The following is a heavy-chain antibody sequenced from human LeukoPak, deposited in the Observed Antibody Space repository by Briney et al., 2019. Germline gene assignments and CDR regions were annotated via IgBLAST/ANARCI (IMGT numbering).Heavy chain of an antibody. CDR3: ARRRVVPAAIRAFDI. J-gene: IGHJ3*02. D-gene: IGHD2-2*01. CDR2: IYYSGST. V-gene: IGHV4-39*01. CDR1: GGSISSSSYY. Sequence: SETLSLTCTVSGGSISSSSYYWGWIRQPPGKGLEWIGSIYYSGSTYYNPSLKSRVTISVDTSKNQFSLKLSSVTAADTAVYYCARRRVVPAAIRAFDIWGQGTMVTVSS.